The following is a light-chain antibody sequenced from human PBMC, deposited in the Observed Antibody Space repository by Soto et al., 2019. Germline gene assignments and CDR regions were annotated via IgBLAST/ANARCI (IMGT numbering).Light chain of an antibody. Sequence: QSALTQPASVSGSPGQSITISCTGTSSDVGAYNYVSWFQQHPGKVPKLMIYEVSNRPSGISDRFSASKSGNTASLTISGLQAEDEDDYYCSSYTTSTTHVVFGGGTKVTVL. CDR3: SSYTTSTTHVV. CDR2: EVS. CDR1: SSDVGAYNY. V-gene: IGLV2-14*01. J-gene: IGLJ2*01.